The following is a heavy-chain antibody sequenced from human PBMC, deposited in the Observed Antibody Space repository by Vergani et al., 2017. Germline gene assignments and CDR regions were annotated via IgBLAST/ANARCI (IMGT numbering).Heavy chain of an antibody. D-gene: IGHD6-13*01. CDR3: ARLRSSWYDAFDI. CDR2: IYYSGST. CDR1: GGSISSGDYY. V-gene: IGHV4-31*03. J-gene: IGHJ3*02. Sequence: QVQLQESGPGLVKPSQTLSLTCTVSGGSISSGDYYWNWTRQHPGKGLEWIGYIYYSGSTYYNPSLKSRVTISVDTSKNQFSLKLSSVTAADTAVYYCARLRSSWYDAFDIWGQGTMVTVSS.